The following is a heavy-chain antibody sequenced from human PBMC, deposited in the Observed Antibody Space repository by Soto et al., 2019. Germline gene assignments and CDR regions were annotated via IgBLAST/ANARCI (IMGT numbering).Heavy chain of an antibody. CDR1: GGSISSGGYY. CDR2: IYYSGGT. D-gene: IGHD5-18*01. J-gene: IGHJ6*02. V-gene: IGHV4-31*03. Sequence: KPSETLSLTCTVSGGSISSGGYYWSWIRQHPGKGLEWIGYIYYSGGTYYNPSLKSRVTISVDTSKNQFSLKLSSVTAADTAVYYCARVYSYGYYYGMDVWGQGTTVTVSS. CDR3: ARVYSYGYYYGMDV.